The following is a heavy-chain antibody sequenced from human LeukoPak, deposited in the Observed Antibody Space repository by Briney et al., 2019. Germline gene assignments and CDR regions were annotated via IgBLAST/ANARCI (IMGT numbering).Heavy chain of an antibody. CDR3: ARDSLRAYCGGDCYSEFDP. CDR2: INTNTGNP. J-gene: IGHJ5*02. CDR1: GYTFTSYA. D-gene: IGHD2-21*02. V-gene: IGHV7-4-1*02. Sequence: ASVKVSCKASGYTFTSYAMNWVRQAPGQGLEWMGWINTNTGNPTYAQGFTGRFVFSLDTSVTTAYLQISSLKAEDTAVYYCARDSLRAYCGGDCYSEFDPWGQGTLVTVSS.